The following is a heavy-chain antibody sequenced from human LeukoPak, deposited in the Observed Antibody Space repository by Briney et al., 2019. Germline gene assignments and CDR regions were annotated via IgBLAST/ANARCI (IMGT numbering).Heavy chain of an antibody. Sequence: ASVKVSCKASGYTFISYGISWVRQAPGQGLEWMGWISTYNDNTDYAQKFHGRVTMTTDTSTSTAYMELRSLTSDDTAVYYCARCSLTCYSLAHWGQGILVTVSS. CDR3: ARCSLTCYSLAH. CDR2: ISTYNDNT. CDR1: GYTFISYG. J-gene: IGHJ5*02. V-gene: IGHV1-18*01. D-gene: IGHD2-15*01.